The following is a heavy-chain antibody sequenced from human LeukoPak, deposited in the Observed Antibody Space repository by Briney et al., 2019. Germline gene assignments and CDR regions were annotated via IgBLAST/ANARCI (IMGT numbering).Heavy chain of an antibody. D-gene: IGHD6-6*01. CDR2: INPSGGIT. V-gene: IGHV1-46*03. CDR3: GSSSEPLDY. J-gene: IGHJ4*02. CDR1: GYTFTSYY. Sequence: ASVKVSCKASGYTFTSYYIHWVRQAPGQGLEWMEIINPSGGITSYAQKFQGRVTMTRDTSTSTVYMELSSLRSEDTAVYYCGSSSEPLDYWGQGTLVTVSS.